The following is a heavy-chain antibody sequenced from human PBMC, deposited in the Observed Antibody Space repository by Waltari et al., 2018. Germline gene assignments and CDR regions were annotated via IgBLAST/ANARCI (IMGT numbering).Heavy chain of an antibody. CDR1: GYSFTSYW. CDR3: ARDISYSSSGNYFDY. J-gene: IGHJ4*02. CDR2: IYPGDSDT. D-gene: IGHD6-13*01. V-gene: IGHV5-51*01. Sequence: EVQLVQSGAEVKKPGESLKISCTGSGYSFTSYWIGWVRQMPGKGLEWMGIIYPGDSDTRYSPSFQGQVTISADKSISTAYLQWSSLKASDTAMYYCARDISYSSSGNYFDYWGQGTLVTVSS.